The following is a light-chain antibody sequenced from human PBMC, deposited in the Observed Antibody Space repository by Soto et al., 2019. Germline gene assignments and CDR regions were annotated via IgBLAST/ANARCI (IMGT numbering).Light chain of an antibody. V-gene: IGKV3-11*01. CDR3: QQSSNGSPCT. J-gene: IGKJ1*01. CDR2: DAS. Sequence: EIVLTQSPATLSLSPGQRATFSFKASQSVGTSVAWFQQKPGHAHTLLIYDASVRATGIPARFSGSGSGTDFTLTIIRRQAEDIAMYYCQQSSNGSPCTFGRGTRVEI. CDR1: QSVGTS.